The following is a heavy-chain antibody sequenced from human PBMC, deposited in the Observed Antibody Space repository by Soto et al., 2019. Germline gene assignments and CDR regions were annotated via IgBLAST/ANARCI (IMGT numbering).Heavy chain of an antibody. CDR3: ARRGFPYGFRGGYYFDY. CDR1: GGSISSHNYY. V-gene: IGHV4-39*01. D-gene: IGHD5-18*01. J-gene: IGHJ4*02. CDR2: IYHSGLT. Sequence: QLQLQESGPGLVKPSETLSLTCTVSGGSISSHNYYWAWVRQPPGKGLEWIGSIYHSGLTYYNPSLKSRGTLSIDTSTNQFSLRLISVTAADTAVYYCARRGFPYGFRGGYYFDYWGQGTLVTVSS.